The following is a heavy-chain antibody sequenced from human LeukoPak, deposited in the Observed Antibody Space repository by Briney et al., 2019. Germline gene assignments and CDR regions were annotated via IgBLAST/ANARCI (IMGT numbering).Heavy chain of an antibody. CDR2: ISYDGSNK. Sequence: GGSLRLSCAASGFTFSSYGMHWVRQAPGRGLEWVAVISYDGSNKYYADSVKGRFTISRDNSKNTLYLQMNSLRAEDTAVYYCARLLAYNSGGEAFDHWGQGTLVTVSS. CDR1: GFTFSSYG. CDR3: ARLLAYNSGGEAFDH. V-gene: IGHV3-30*03. D-gene: IGHD1-20*01. J-gene: IGHJ4*02.